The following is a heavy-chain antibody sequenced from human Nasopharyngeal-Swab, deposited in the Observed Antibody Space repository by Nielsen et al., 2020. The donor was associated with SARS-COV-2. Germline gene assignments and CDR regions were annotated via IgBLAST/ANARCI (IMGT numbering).Heavy chain of an antibody. CDR2: INAGNGNT. CDR3: ARSRGRDGYNYAFDI. V-gene: IGHV1-3*01. J-gene: IGHJ3*02. Sequence: WVRQAPGQRLEWMGWINAGNGNTKYSQKFQGRVTITRDTSASTAYMELSSLRSEDTAVYYCARSRGRDGYNYAFDIWGQGTMVTVSS. D-gene: IGHD5-24*01.